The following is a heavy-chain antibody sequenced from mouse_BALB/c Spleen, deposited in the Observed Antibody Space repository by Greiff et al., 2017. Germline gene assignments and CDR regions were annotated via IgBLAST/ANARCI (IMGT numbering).Heavy chain of an antibody. CDR3: ARGDYYGSSWDYAMDY. Sequence: VQLQQSGAELMKPGASVKISCKATGYTFSSYWIEWVKQRPGHGLEWIGEILPGSGSTNYNEKFKGKATFTADTSSNTAYMQLSSLTSEDSAVYYCARGDYYGSSWDYAMDYWGQGTSVTVSS. CDR1: GYTFSSYW. J-gene: IGHJ4*01. D-gene: IGHD1-1*01. CDR2: ILPGSGST. V-gene: IGHV1-9*01.